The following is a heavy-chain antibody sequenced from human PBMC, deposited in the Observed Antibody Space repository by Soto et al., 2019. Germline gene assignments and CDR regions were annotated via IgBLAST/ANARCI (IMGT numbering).Heavy chain of an antibody. V-gene: IGHV1-69*01. Sequence: QVQLVQSGAEVKKPGSSVTVSCKTSGGTFSKDAINWVRQAPGHGLEWMGLLIPVFGSPIYAQKFQGRIRITADESTSTAFMDLSSLRSEDTAVYYCMRVLGYTFEPGKTRYYAMDVWGQGTTVSVSS. CDR3: MRVLGYTFEPGKTRYYAMDV. J-gene: IGHJ6*02. CDR1: GGTFSKDA. D-gene: IGHD5-18*01. CDR2: LIPVFGSP.